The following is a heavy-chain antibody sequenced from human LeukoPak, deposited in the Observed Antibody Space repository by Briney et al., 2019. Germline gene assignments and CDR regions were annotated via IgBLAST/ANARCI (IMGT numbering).Heavy chain of an antibody. J-gene: IGHJ4*02. Sequence: GGSPRLSCAASGFTFSSYAMTWVRQAPGKGLEWVSSMSSGSRYIYYADSVRGRFTISRDNAKNSLCLLMNSLRAEDTAVYYCTRDRPTGASRVFVVQWGQGTLVTVSS. CDR3: TRDRPTGASRVFVVQ. V-gene: IGHV3-21*01. CDR1: GFTFSSYA. D-gene: IGHD3-3*01. CDR2: MSSGSRYI.